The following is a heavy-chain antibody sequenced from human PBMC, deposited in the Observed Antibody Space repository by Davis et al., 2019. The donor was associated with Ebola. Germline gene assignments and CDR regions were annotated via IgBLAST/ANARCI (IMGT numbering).Heavy chain of an antibody. CDR2: IYYSGST. D-gene: IGHD3-9*01. J-gene: IGHJ4*02. CDR1: GGSVSSGSYY. V-gene: IGHV4-61*01. Sequence: SETLSLTCTVSGGSVSSGSYYWSWIRQPPGKGLEWIGYIYYSGSTNYNPSLKSRVTISVDTSKNQFSLKLSSVTAADTAVYYCARQRKDPYYDILTGYYMGYYFDYWGQGTLVTVSS. CDR3: ARQRKDPYYDILTGYYMGYYFDY.